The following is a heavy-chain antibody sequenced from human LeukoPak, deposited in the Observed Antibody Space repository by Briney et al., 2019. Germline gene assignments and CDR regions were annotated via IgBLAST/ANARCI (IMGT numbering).Heavy chain of an antibody. Sequence: SETLSLTCTVSGASISSHYWSWVRQPAGKGLEWIGRMYTSGSTNYNPSLKSRVTISVDTSKNQFSLKLSSVTAADTAVYYCARITKLYDSSGYYYFYFDYWGQGTLVTVSS. V-gene: IGHV4-4*07. D-gene: IGHD3-22*01. CDR2: MYTSGST. CDR1: GASISSHY. J-gene: IGHJ4*02. CDR3: ARITKLYDSSGYYYFYFDY.